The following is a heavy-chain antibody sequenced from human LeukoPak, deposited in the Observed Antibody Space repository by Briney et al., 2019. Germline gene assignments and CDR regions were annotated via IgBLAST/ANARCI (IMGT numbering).Heavy chain of an antibody. J-gene: IGHJ4*02. Sequence: PGESLKISCQGSGYSFNTYWVGWVRQMPGKGLEWMGIIYPADSDTRYSPSFQGQVTISADKSNNTAYLQWRTLKASDSAIYYCARVLDVDTAVFHYYFDFWGQGTLVTVSS. CDR2: IYPADSDT. CDR1: GYSFNTYW. V-gene: IGHV5-51*03. CDR3: ARVLDVDTAVFHYYFDF. D-gene: IGHD5-18*01.